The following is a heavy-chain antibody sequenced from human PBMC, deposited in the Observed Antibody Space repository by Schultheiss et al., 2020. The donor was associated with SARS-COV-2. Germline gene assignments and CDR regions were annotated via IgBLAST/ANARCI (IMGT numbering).Heavy chain of an antibody. Sequence: ASVKVSCKASGYTFTSYGISWVRQATGQGLEWMGWMNPNSGNTGYAQKFQGRVTMTRNTSISTAYMELSSLRSEDTAVYYCARASPGIGWFDPWGQGTLVTVAS. CDR3: ARASPGIGWFDP. CDR2: MNPNSGNT. CDR1: GYTFTSYG. J-gene: IGHJ5*02. D-gene: IGHD6-13*01. V-gene: IGHV1-8*02.